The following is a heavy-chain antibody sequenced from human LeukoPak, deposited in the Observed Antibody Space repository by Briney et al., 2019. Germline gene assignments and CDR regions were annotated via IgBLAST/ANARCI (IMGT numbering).Heavy chain of an antibody. D-gene: IGHD6-19*01. CDR2: INHSGST. Sequence: SETLSLTCAVYGGSFSGYYWSWIRQPPGKGLEWIGEINHSGSTNYNPSLKSRVTISVDTSKNQFSLKLSSVTAADTAVYYRARHVAVAAKYDYWGQGIPVIVSS. CDR1: GGSFSGYY. J-gene: IGHJ4*02. CDR3: ARHVAVAAKYDY. V-gene: IGHV4-34*01.